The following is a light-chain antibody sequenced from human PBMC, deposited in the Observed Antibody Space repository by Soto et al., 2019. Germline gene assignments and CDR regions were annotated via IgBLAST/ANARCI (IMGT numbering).Light chain of an antibody. Sequence: QSVLTQPPSASGTPGQRVTMSCSGSSSNIGRNTVNWYQQLPGTAPKLLIYSNNQLPSGVPDRFSGSKSGTSASLAISGLQSEDEADYYCAAWDDSLNGHYVFGTGTKLTVL. CDR2: SNN. V-gene: IGLV1-44*01. CDR3: AAWDDSLNGHYV. CDR1: SSNIGRNT. J-gene: IGLJ1*01.